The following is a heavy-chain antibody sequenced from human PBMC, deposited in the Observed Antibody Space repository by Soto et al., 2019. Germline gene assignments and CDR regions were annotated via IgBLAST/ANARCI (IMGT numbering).Heavy chain of an antibody. Sequence: LRLSCAASGFTFGIYDMHGVRQATGKGLEWVSTINTAGDTYSPGSVKGRFTISRENAKNSLYLQMNSLRVDDTAVYFCVRGRDSGLYYFDSWGQGTLVTVS. CDR1: GFTFGIYD. V-gene: IGHV3-13*01. CDR3: VRGRDSGLYYFDS. CDR2: INTAGDT. D-gene: IGHD2-21*01. J-gene: IGHJ4*02.